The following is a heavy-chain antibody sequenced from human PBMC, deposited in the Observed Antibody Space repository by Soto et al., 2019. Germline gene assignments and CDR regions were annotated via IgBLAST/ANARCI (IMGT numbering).Heavy chain of an antibody. CDR2: IHHSGIT. D-gene: IGHD2-8*01. J-gene: IGHJ6*02. Sequence: SETLSLTFAVSGYSMSSGYFWGWIRQPPGKGMEWIGSIHHSGITYYNPSLKNLVTISVDTSKNHFALKLTSVTAAYTAVYLCARIMYFINDTCTPLYGLDVWGQGTTVTASS. CDR3: ARIMYFINDTCTPLYGLDV. CDR1: GYSMSSGYF. V-gene: IGHV4-38-2*01.